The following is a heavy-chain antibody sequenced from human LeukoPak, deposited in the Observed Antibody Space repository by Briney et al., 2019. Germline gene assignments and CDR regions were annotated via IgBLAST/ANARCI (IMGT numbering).Heavy chain of an antibody. CDR2: IRYDGSNK. D-gene: IGHD2-2*01. V-gene: IGHV3-30*02. J-gene: IGHJ4*02. CDR1: GFTFSSYG. CDR3: ARGYCSSTSCPNGY. Sequence: PGGSLRLSCSASGFTFSSYGMHWVRQAPGKGLEWVAFIRYDGSNKYYADSVKGRFTISRDNSKNTLYLQMNSLRAEDTAMYYCARGYCSSTSCPNGYWGQGTLVTVSS.